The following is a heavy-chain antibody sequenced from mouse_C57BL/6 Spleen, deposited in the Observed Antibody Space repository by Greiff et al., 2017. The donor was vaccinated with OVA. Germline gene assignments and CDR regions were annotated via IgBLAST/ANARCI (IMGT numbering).Heavy chain of an antibody. D-gene: IGHD4-1*01. CDR2: IDPSDSET. J-gene: IGHJ2*01. CDR1: GYTFTSYW. CDR3: ARSELGLGGFDY. V-gene: IGHV1-52*01. Sequence: QVQLQQPGAELVRPGSSVKLSCKASGYTFTSYWMHWVKQRPIQGLEWIGNIDPSDSETHYNQKFKDKATLTVDKSSSTAYMQRSSLTSEDSAVYYCARSELGLGGFDYWGQGTTLTVSS.